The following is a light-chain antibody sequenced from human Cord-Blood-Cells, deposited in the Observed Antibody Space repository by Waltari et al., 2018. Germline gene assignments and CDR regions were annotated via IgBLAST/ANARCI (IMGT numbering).Light chain of an antibody. CDR3: CSYAGSSYVV. CDR2: EGS. CDR1: SSDVGSYNL. J-gene: IGLJ2*01. V-gene: IGLV2-23*01. Sequence: QSALTQPASVSGSPGQSITISCTGTSSDVGSYNLVSWYQQHPGKAPKLMIYEGSKPPSGVSTRFPCSKSGNTASLTISGLQAEDEADYYCCSYAGSSYVVFGGGTKLTVL.